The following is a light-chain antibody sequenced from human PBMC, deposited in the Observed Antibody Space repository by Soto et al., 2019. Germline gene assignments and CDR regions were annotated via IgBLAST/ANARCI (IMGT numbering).Light chain of an antibody. J-gene: IGLJ1*01. CDR2: EAT. V-gene: IGLV2-23*01. Sequence: QPVLTRPGSRCGSPGQSINSSCSATNMDVAIYNLVSWYQQHPGKAAKFILYEATKRPSVVPKLFSGSKSVNTASLTSSGLQSEDEAEYSSSAYGGSDTLFVFGNGRKVTGL. CDR3: SAYGGSDTLFV. CDR1: NMDVAIYNL.